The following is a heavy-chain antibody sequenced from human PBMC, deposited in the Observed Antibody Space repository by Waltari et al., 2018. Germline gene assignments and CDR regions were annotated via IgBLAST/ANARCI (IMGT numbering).Heavy chain of an antibody. CDR3: ARTIKGNYFPFDY. J-gene: IGHJ4*02. CDR2: FYYGGIT. V-gene: IGHV4-39*01. Sequence: QLQLQESGPGLVKPSETLSLTCTVSAGSINSSGYYWGWIRQPPGKGLEWIGNFYYGGITYYNPSLKGRVTISVDTSKNRFSLKLSSVTAADTAIYYCARTIKGNYFPFDYWGQGTLVTVSS. D-gene: IGHD1-7*01. CDR1: AGSINSSGYY.